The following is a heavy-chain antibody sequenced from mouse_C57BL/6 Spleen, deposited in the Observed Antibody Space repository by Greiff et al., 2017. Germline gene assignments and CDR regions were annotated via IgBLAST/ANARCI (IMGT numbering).Heavy chain of an antibody. J-gene: IGHJ2*01. CDR3: GIWVRRGYFDY. V-gene: IGHV1-74*01. D-gene: IGHD2-13*01. CDR1: GYTFTSYW. Sequence: QVQLQQPGAELVKPGASVKVSCKASGYTFTSYWMHWVKQRPGQGLEWIGRIHPSDSDTNYNQQFKGKATLTVDKSSSTAYMQLSSRTSEDSAVYYCGIWVRRGYFDYWGQGTTLTVSS. CDR2: IHPSDSDT.